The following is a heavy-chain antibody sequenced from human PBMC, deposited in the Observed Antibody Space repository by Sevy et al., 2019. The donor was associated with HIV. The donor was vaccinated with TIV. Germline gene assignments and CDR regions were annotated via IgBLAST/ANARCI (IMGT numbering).Heavy chain of an antibody. CDR1: GGSVSSGSYY. CDR3: AREILEYYDSRTFDI. J-gene: IGHJ3*02. V-gene: IGHV4-61*01. CDR2: IYYSGST. Sequence: SQTLSLTCTVSGGSVSSGSYYWSWIRQPPGKGLEWIGYIYYSGSTNYKPSLKSRVTISVDTSKNQFSLKLSSVTAADTAVYYCAREILEYYDSRTFDIWGQGTMVTVSS. D-gene: IGHD3-22*01.